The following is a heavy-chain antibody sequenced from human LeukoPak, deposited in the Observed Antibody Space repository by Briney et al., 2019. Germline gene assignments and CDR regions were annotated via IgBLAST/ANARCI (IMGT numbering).Heavy chain of an antibody. CDR3: ATEGSGTERVFGFDY. CDR1: GYTLTELS. V-gene: IGHV1-24*01. J-gene: IGHJ4*02. Sequence: ASVKVSCKVSGYTLTELSMHWVRQAPGKGLEWMGGFDPEDGETIYAQKFQGRVTMTEETSTDTAYMELSSLRSEDTAVYYCATEGSGTERVFGFDYWGQGTLVTVSS. CDR2: FDPEDGET. D-gene: IGHD3-10*01.